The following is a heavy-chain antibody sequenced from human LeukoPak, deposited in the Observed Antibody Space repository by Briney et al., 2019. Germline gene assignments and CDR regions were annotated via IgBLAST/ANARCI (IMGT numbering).Heavy chain of an antibody. CDR3: AREDIAAAGFLFDY. V-gene: IGHV3-30*03. D-gene: IGHD6-13*01. Sequence: GGSLRLSCAASGFTFSSYGMHWVRQAPGKGLEWVAVISYDGSNKYYADSVKGRFTISRDNSKNTLYLQMNSLRAEDMAVYYCAREDIAAAGFLFDYWGQGTLVTVSS. CDR1: GFTFSSYG. J-gene: IGHJ4*02. CDR2: ISYDGSNK.